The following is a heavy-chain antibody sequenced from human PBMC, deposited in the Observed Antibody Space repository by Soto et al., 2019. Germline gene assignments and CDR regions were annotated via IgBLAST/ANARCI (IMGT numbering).Heavy chain of an antibody. CDR3: TRGPRPISTGTGAY. Sequence: GGSLRLSCAASGFIFKMYWMHWVRQSPGKGLVWISRIYNDGTYSDYADSVRGRFTISRDNANDTLYLQMNDLRAEDSGLYYCTRGPRPISTGTGAYWGQGTQVTVSS. D-gene: IGHD3-10*01. J-gene: IGHJ4*02. CDR2: IYNDGTYS. V-gene: IGHV3-74*01. CDR1: GFIFKMYW.